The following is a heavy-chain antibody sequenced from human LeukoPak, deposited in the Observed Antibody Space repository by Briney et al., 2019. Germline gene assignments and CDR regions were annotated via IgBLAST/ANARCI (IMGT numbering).Heavy chain of an antibody. D-gene: IGHD6-6*01. CDR3: ARRSSSSGVLFYYYMNV. CDR2: ISYDGSNK. CDR1: GFTFSSYS. J-gene: IGHJ6*03. V-gene: IGHV3-30*03. Sequence: GGSLRLSCAASGFTFSSYSMNWVRQAPGKGLEWVAVISYDGSNKYYADSVKGRFTISRDNSKNTLYLQMNSLRAEDTAVYYCARRSSSSGVLFYYYMNVWGKGTTVTVSS.